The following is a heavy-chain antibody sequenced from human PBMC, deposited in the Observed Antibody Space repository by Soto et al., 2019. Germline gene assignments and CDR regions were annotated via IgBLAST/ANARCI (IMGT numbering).Heavy chain of an antibody. Sequence: PGGSLRLSCAASGFTVSSDFMSWVRQAPGKGLEWVSVIYSGGNTYYADSVKGRFTISRDNSKNTLYLQMNILRVEDTAVYYCARVAGGDYFDYWGQGTLVTVSS. CDR2: IYSGGNT. D-gene: IGHD3-10*01. CDR3: ARVAGGDYFDY. V-gene: IGHV3-66*01. J-gene: IGHJ4*02. CDR1: GFTVSSDF.